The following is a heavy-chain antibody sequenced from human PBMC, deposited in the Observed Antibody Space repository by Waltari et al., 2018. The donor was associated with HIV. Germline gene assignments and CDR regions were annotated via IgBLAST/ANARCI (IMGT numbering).Heavy chain of an antibody. J-gene: IGHJ6*02. CDR2: ISGSGSST. CDR3: AKVPQYISSSIYYYGMDV. Sequence: EVQLLESGGGLVQPGGSLRLSCAASGFTFSTNALSWVRQAPGKGLEWVSRISGSGSSTYYADSIEGRFTISRDNSKNTLYLQMNSLRAEDTAAYYCAKVPQYISSSIYYYGMDVWGQGTTVTVSS. CDR1: GFTFSTNA. V-gene: IGHV3-23*01. D-gene: IGHD6-6*01.